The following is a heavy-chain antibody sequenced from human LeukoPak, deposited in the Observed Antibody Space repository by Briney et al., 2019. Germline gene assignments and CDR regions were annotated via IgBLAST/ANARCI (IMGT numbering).Heavy chain of an antibody. V-gene: IGHV3-15*01. CDR1: GFTFSKSW. CDR3: STSTSGWSGY. J-gene: IGHJ4*02. CDR2: IKTRTEGGTT. D-gene: IGHD6-19*01. Sequence: GGSLRLSCAASGFTFSKSWIIWVRQAPGKGLEGVGRIKTRTEGGTTAYAAPVKGRFTRSRADSGSTVYLQMNSLNTEDTAVYYCSTSTSGWSGYWGQGTLVTVSS.